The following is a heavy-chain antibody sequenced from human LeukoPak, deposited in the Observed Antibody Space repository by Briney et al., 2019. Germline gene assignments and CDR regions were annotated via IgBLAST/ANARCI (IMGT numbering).Heavy chain of an antibody. D-gene: IGHD6-19*01. CDR2: IWYDGSNK. Sequence: PGGSLRPSCAASGFTFSSYGMHWVRQAPGKGLEWVAVIWYDGSNKYYADSVKGRFTISRDNSKNTLYLQMNSLRAEGTAVYYCAKDRSIAVMYYFDYWGQGTLVTVSS. CDR3: AKDRSIAVMYYFDY. V-gene: IGHV3-33*06. CDR1: GFTFSSYG. J-gene: IGHJ4*02.